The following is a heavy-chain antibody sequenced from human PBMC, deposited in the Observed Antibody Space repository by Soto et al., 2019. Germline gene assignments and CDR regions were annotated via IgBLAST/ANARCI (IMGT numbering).Heavy chain of an antibody. CDR1: GGSISSTNL. J-gene: IGHJ4*01. D-gene: IGHD1-1*01. CDR2: IYHTGST. Sequence: QVRLQESGPGLVKPSGTLSLTCAVSGGSISSTNLWTWVRQPPGEGLEWIGEIYHTGSTTFNPSLKSRVTISVDKSKNHFSLKVSSVTAADTAVYFCARSPRSISTGGIDFWGQGILVTVSS. V-gene: IGHV4-4*02. CDR3: ARSPRSISTGGIDF.